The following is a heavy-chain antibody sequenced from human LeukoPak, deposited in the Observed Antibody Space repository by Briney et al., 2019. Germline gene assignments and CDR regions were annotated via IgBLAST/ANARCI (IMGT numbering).Heavy chain of an antibody. D-gene: IGHD2-2*01. CDR3: ATTVVPPAISLYYSYAMYV. CDR1: GFTFSNAW. CDR2: IISKTAGGTT. Sequence: GGSLRLSCAASGFTFSNAWMTWVRPPPGKGVEWVGRIISKTAGGTTDYAAPVKGRFTISRDDSKNTPYLQMNSLKTEDTAVYYCATTVVPPAISLYYSYAMYVWGQGTTVTVSS. V-gene: IGHV3-15*01. J-gene: IGHJ6*02.